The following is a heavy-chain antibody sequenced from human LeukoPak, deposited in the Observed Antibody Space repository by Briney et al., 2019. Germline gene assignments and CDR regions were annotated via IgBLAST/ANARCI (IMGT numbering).Heavy chain of an antibody. CDR3: ARNERGYPFDY. CDR2: IYYSGSTNYNPSLT. D-gene: IGHD5-12*01. Sequence: RTSETLSLTCTVSGGSISSYYWSWIRQPPGKGLEWIGYIYYSGSTNYNPSLTNYNPSLKTRVTISVDTSKNQFSLKLSSVTAADTAVYYCARNERGYPFDYWGQGTLVTVSS. V-gene: IGHV4-59*01. J-gene: IGHJ4*02. CDR1: GGSISSYY.